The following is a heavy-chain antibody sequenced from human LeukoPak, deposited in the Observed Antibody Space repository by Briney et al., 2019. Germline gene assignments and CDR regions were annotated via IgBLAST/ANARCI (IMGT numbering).Heavy chain of an antibody. V-gene: IGHV5-51*01. CDR3: ARQPRGSGYGDY. J-gene: IGHJ4*02. CDR1: GYSINNYW. Sequence: GESLKISCKGSGYSINNYWIAWVRQMPGKGLEWMGIIYPADSDTRYSPSFQGQVTISVDKSISTAYLQWSSLRASDTAMYYCARQPRGSGYGDYWGQGTLVTVSS. D-gene: IGHD3-22*01. CDR2: IYPADSDT.